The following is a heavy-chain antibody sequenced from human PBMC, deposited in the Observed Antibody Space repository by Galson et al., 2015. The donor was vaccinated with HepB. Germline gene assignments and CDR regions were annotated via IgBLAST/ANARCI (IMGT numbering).Heavy chain of an antibody. CDR2: VNPNSGGT. Sequence: SVKVSCKASGFTFTGYYMHWVRQAPGQGLEWMGRVNPNSGGTNYAQKFQGRVTMTRDTSISTAYMELSRLRSDDTAVYYCARERYGDLNYWGQETLVTVTS. J-gene: IGHJ4*02. D-gene: IGHD4-17*01. CDR1: GFTFTGYY. V-gene: IGHV1-2*06. CDR3: ARERYGDLNY.